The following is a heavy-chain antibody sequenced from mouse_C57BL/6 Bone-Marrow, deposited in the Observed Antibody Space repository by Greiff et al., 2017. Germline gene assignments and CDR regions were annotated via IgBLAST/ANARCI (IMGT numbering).Heavy chain of an antibody. J-gene: IGHJ1*03. CDR1: GYTFTSYW. CDR3: ARREYGYKWYFDV. Sequence: VKQSCKASGYTFTSYWMHWVKQRPGRGLEWIGRIDPNSGGTKYNEKFKSKATLTVDKPSSTAYMQLSSLTSEDSAVYYCARREYGYKWYFDVWGTGTTVTVSS. CDR2: IDPNSGGT. V-gene: IGHV1-72*01. D-gene: IGHD2-2*01.